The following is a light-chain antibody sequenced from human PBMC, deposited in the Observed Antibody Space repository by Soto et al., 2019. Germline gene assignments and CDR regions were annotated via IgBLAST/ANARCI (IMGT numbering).Light chain of an antibody. J-gene: IGKJ4*01. V-gene: IGKV3-20*01. CDR3: QQYGTSPLT. CDR2: GAS. Sequence: ETVLTQSPGTLSLSPGERATLSCRATQSVNNDYLAWYQQTPGLAPRLLIFGASGRPTGIPDRFSGSGSGTDFTLTISRLEPEDFAIYYCQQYGTSPLTFGGGTKVEIK. CDR1: QSVNNDY.